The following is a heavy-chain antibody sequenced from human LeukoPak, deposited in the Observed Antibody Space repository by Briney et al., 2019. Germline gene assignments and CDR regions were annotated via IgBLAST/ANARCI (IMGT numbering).Heavy chain of an antibody. CDR1: GFTFSSYG. D-gene: IGHD2-2*01. CDR2: IWYDGSNK. J-gene: IGHJ5*02. V-gene: IGHV3-33*06. Sequence: PGGSLRLSCAASGFTFSSYGMHWVRQAPGKGLEWVAVIWYDGSNKYYADSVKGRFTISRDNSKNTLYLQMNRLRAEDTAVYYCAKENVAAALPDNWFDPWGQGTLVTVSS. CDR3: AKENVAAALPDNWFDP.